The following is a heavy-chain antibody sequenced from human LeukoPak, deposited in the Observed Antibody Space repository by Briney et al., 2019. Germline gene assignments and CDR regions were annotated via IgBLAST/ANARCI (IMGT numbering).Heavy chain of an antibody. D-gene: IGHD6-19*01. CDR2: IIPILGIA. CDR3: ARDLESSGWYWGHAFDI. CDR1: GGTFSSYA. Sequence: ASVKVSCKASGGTFSSYAISWVRQAPGQGLEWMGRIIPILGIANYAQKFQGRVTITADKSTSTAYMELSSLRSEDTAVYSCARDLESSGWYWGHAFDIWGQGTMVTVSS. J-gene: IGHJ3*02. V-gene: IGHV1-69*04.